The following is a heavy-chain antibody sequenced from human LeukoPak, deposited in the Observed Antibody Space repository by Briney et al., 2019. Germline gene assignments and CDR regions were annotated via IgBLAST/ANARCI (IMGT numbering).Heavy chain of an antibody. CDR2: INTDGRST. D-gene: IGHD3-10*01. Sequence: GGSLRLSCAASGFTFSSYWMHWVRQAPGKGLVWVSRINTDGRSTSYVDSVKGRFTISRDNAKNMLYLQMNSLYYCARDFLHLGGWGQGTMVTVSS. J-gene: IGHJ3*01. CDR1: GFTFSSYW. CDR3: GG. V-gene: IGHV3-74*01.